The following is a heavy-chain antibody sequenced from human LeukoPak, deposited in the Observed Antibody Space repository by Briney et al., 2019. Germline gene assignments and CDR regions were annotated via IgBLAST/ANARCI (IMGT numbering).Heavy chain of an antibody. V-gene: IGHV3-30*18. CDR2: ISYDGSNK. CDR1: GFTFSSYG. J-gene: IGHJ3*02. D-gene: IGHD3-22*01. CDR3: AKVISSSGYYNDAFDI. Sequence: PGGSLRLSCAASGFTFSSYGMHWVRQAPGKGLEWVAVISYDGSNKYYADSVKGRFTISRDNSKNTLYLQMNSLRAEDTAVYYCAKVISSSGYYNDAFDIWGQGTMVTVSS.